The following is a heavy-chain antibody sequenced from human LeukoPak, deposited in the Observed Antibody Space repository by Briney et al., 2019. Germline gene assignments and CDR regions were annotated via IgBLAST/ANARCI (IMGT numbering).Heavy chain of an antibody. D-gene: IGHD3-10*01. Sequence: GGSLRLSCAASGFTVSSNYYMTWVRQAPGKGLEWVSVIYSGGSTYYADSVKGRFTISRDNAKNSLYLQMNSLRAEDTAVYYCARDPMVRGVISGYNWFDPWGQGTLVTVSS. CDR1: GFTVSSNYY. CDR2: IYSGGST. J-gene: IGHJ5*02. V-gene: IGHV3-53*01. CDR3: ARDPMVRGVISGYNWFDP.